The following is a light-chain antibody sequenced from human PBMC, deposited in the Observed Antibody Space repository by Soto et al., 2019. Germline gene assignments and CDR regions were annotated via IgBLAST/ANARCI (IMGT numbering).Light chain of an antibody. J-gene: IGKJ5*01. CDR2: GAS. CDR1: QSVNSR. Sequence: IVLKQSPGTLALSPGERATLSCMASQSVNSRLAWYQHKPGQAPRLLISGASNRASGIPARFSAWGSGTDFTLTISRVDPADFAFYYCQQYFTSPITFGQGTRLEI. CDR3: QQYFTSPIT. V-gene: IGKV3-20*01.